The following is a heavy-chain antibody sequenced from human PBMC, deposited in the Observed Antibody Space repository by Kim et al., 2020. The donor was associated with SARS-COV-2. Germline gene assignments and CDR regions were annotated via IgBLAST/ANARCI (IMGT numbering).Heavy chain of an antibody. CDR1: GGSISSGSYY. D-gene: IGHD3-9*01. CDR2: INTSGST. Sequence: SETLSLTCTVSGGSISSGSYYWSWIRQPAGKGLEWIGRINTSGSTNYSPSLKSRVTISVDTSKNQFSMRLRSVTAADTAVYYCARGEILTGYTYYFDYWGQGTLVTVSS. J-gene: IGHJ4*02. CDR3: ARGEILTGYTYYFDY. V-gene: IGHV4-61*02.